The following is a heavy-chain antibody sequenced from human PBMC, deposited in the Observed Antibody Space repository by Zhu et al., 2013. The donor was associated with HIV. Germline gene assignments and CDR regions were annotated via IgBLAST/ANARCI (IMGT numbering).Heavy chain of an antibody. CDR1: GGSLSGYY. Sequence: QVQLQQWGAGLLKPSETLSLTCTVYGGSLSGYYWSWIRQPPGKELECIGKINHSGSTNYNPSLWSRVTISVDTSKNQLSLKLSSVTAADTAVYYCVRGGFHGPADCSGGSCYLPNAFAIWGQGTMVTVSS. CDR2: INHSGST. V-gene: IGHV4-34*01. CDR3: VRGGFHGPADCSGGSCYLPNAFAI. J-gene: IGHJ3*02. D-gene: IGHD2-15*01.